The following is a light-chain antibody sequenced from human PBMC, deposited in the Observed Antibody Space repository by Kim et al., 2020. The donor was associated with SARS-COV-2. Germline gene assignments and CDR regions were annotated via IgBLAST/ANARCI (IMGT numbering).Light chain of an antibody. V-gene: IGLV1-47*01. CDR3: AAWDDSLSGWV. CDR1: SSNIGSNY. J-gene: IGLJ3*02. CDR2: RNN. Sequence: GQRVTISCSGSSSNIGSNYVYWYQQLPGTAPKLLSYRNNQRPSGVPDRFSGSKSVTSASLAISGVRSEDEADYYCAAWDDSLSGWVFGGGTQLTVL.